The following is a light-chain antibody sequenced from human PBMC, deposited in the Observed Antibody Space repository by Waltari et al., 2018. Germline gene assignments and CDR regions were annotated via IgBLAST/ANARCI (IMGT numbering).Light chain of an antibody. CDR2: WAS. Sequence: DIVMTQSPDSLAVSLGEKATINCKSSQSVLYSSNNKNYLAWYQQKPGQPPKLLIYWASTRESGVPDRFSGSASGTDFTLTISSLQAEDVAGYYCQQYYSTPYTFGQGTKLEIK. CDR3: QQYYSTPYT. CDR1: QSVLYSSNNKNY. V-gene: IGKV4-1*01. J-gene: IGKJ2*01.